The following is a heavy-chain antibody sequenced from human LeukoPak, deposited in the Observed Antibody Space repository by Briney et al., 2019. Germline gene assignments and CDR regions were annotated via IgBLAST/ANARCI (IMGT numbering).Heavy chain of an antibody. CDR2: ISYDGSNK. CDR3: AKGDHAGYCSSTSCYVGDY. Sequence: PGGSLRLSCAASGFTFSSYGMHWVRQAPGKGLEWVAVISYDGSNKYYADSVKGRFTISRDNSKNTLYLQMNSLRAEDTAVYYCAKGDHAGYCSSTSCYVGDYWGQGTLVTVSS. V-gene: IGHV3-30*18. D-gene: IGHD2-2*01. J-gene: IGHJ4*02. CDR1: GFTFSSYG.